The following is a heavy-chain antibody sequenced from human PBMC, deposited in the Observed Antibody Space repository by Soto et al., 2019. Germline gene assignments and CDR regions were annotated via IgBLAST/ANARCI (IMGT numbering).Heavy chain of an antibody. CDR3: AREGGTHYYFDY. Sequence: SETLSLTCAVYGGSFSGYYWSWIRQPPGKGLEWIGEINHSGSTNYNPSLKSRVTISVDTSKNQFSLKLSSVTAAATAVSYCAREGGTHYYFDYWGQGTLVTVPS. J-gene: IGHJ4*02. D-gene: IGHD2-15*01. V-gene: IGHV4-34*01. CDR2: INHSGST. CDR1: GGSFSGYY.